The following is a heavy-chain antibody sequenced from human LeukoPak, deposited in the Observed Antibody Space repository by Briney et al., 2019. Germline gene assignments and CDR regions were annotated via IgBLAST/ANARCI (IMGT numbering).Heavy chain of an antibody. Sequence: SETLSLTCTVSGGSISSYYWSWIRQPPGKGLGWIGYIYYSGSTNYNPSLKSRVTISVDTSKNQFSLKLSSVTAADTAVYYCARGPMVRGVMRFDYWGQGTLVTVSS. V-gene: IGHV4-59*12. CDR3: ARGPMVRGVMRFDY. D-gene: IGHD3-10*01. J-gene: IGHJ4*02. CDR2: IYYSGST. CDR1: GGSISSYY.